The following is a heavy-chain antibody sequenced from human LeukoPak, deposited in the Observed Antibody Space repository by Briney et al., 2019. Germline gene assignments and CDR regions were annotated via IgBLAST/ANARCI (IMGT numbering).Heavy chain of an antibody. Sequence: AGCLKLSCAAAGFTFSGSAMHWVRQASGKGLEWVGRIRSKANSYATAYAASVKGRFTISRDDSKNTAYLQMNSLKTEDTAVYYCTRLSIVGATYWGQGTLVTVSS. CDR3: TRLSIVGATY. CDR1: GFTFSGSA. V-gene: IGHV3-73*01. J-gene: IGHJ4*02. D-gene: IGHD1-26*01. CDR2: IRSKANSYAT.